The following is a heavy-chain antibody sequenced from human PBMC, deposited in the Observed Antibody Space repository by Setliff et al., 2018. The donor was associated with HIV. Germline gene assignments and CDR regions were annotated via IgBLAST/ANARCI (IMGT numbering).Heavy chain of an antibody. CDR3: ARVLVEKGVYKFRSHYYYMDV. J-gene: IGHJ6*03. D-gene: IGHD2-15*01. Sequence: SETLSLTCTVSGGSISGGGYYWSWIRQHPWKGLEWIGYIYYSGSTYYNPSLKSRVTISVDTSKNQFSLKLSSVTAADTAVYYCARVLVEKGVYKFRSHYYYMDVWGKGTTVTVSS. CDR2: IYYSGST. V-gene: IGHV4-31*03. CDR1: GGSISGGGYY.